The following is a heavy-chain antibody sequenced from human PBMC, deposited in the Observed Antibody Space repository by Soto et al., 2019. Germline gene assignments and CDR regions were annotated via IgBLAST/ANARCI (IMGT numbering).Heavy chain of an antibody. CDR1: GYTFSSYG. Sequence: QVQLVQSGAEVKKPGASVKVACKASGYTFSSYGISWVRQAPGQGLEWMGWISGYSGHTYYAQKFQGRVTMTTDTSTNTVYMELRSLRSDDTAVYYCAREWDNKSEHSSGWYDDFCGQVTLVTVSS. V-gene: IGHV1-18*01. J-gene: IGHJ4*02. CDR2: ISGYSGHT. D-gene: IGHD6-19*01. CDR3: AREWDNKSEHSSGWYDDF.